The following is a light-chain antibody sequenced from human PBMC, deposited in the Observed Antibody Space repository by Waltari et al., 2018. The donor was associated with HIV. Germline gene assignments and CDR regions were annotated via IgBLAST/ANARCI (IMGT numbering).Light chain of an antibody. J-gene: IGLJ3*02. Sequence: SALTQSASASGSLGQSITVSCTGTSSDVGGHHYVSWYQPHPLTAPKLLIFDVNNRPSGVSSRCSASKSGNTASLTISALQAEDEADYYCCSYSGHATWVFGGGTRVTVL. CDR3: CSYSGHATWV. CDR1: SSDVGGHHY. CDR2: DVN. V-gene: IGLV2-14*03.